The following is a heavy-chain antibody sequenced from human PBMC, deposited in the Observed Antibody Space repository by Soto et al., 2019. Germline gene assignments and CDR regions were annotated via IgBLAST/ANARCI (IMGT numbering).Heavy chain of an antibody. CDR3: SRHVRSCYYPPYYYYGMDV. V-gene: IGHV5-51*01. CDR1: GYSFTSYW. D-gene: IGHD3-3*01. J-gene: IGHJ6*02. Sequence: PGESLKISCKGSGYSFTSYWIGWVRQMPGKGLEWMGIIYPGDSDTRYSPSFQGQVTISADKSISTAYLQWSSLKASDTAMYFCSRHVRSCYYPPYYYYGMDVWGQGTTVTVSS. CDR2: IYPGDSDT.